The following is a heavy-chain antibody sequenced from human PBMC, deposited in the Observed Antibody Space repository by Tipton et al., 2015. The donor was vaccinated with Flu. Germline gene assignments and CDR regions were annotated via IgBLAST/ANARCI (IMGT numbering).Heavy chain of an antibody. CDR3: ARDTYYGSAKTLDY. V-gene: IGHV4-59*12. Sequence: TLSLTCTVSGGSISSYYWSWIRQPPGKGLEWIGYIYYSGGTNYNPSLKSRVTISVDTSKNQFSLKLSSVTAADTAVYYCARDTYYGSAKTLDYWGQGTLVTVSA. D-gene: IGHD3-10*01. CDR1: GGSISSYY. J-gene: IGHJ4*02. CDR2: IYYSGGT.